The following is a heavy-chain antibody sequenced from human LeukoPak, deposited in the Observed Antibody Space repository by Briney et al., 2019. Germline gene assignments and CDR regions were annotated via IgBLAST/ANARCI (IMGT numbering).Heavy chain of an antibody. V-gene: IGHV4-59*01. CDR1: GGSISSYY. CDR2: IYYSGST. Sequence: SETLSFTCTVSGGSISSYYWSWIRQPPGKGLEWIGYIYYSGSTNYNPSLKSRVTISVDTSKNQFSLKLNSVTAANTAVYYCAREKRGITGTKDRGGAVAFDIWGQGTMVTVSS. CDR3: AREKRGITGTKDRGGAVAFDI. J-gene: IGHJ3*02. D-gene: IGHD1-20*01.